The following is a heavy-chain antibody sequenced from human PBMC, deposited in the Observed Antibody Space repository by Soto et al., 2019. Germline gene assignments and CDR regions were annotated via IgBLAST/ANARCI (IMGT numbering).Heavy chain of an antibody. Sequence: EVQLLESGGGLVQPGGSLRLSCAASGFTFSSYAMSWVRQAPGQGLEWVSDISGSGGTTYYADSVKGRCTISRDNSENTLCLQMNGLRAEDRAVYCCAKDRGYSGDENWFDSWGQGALVTVSS. D-gene: IGHD5-12*01. CDR1: GFTFSSYA. CDR3: AKDRGYSGDENWFDS. V-gene: IGHV3-23*01. CDR2: ISGSGGTT. J-gene: IGHJ5*01.